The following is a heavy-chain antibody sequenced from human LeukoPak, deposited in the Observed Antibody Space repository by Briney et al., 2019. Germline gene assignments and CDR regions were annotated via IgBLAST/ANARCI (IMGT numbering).Heavy chain of an antibody. J-gene: IGHJ4*02. D-gene: IGHD6-19*01. CDR3: AKAKQWRFDY. Sequence: GGSLRLSCAASGFTFSSFGMHWVRQAPGKGLEWVAVISYDGSNKDYADSVKGRFTISRDNSKNTLYLQMNSLRAEDTAVYYCAKAKQWRFDYWGQGTLVTVSS. CDR1: GFTFSSFG. CDR2: ISYDGSNK. V-gene: IGHV3-30*18.